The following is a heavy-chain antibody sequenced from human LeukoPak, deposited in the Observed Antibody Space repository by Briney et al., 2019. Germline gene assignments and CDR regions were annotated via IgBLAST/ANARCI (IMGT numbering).Heavy chain of an antibody. Sequence: GGSLRLSCAASGFTFSSYGMHWVRQAPGKGLEWVAVIWYDGSNKYYADSVKGRFTISRDNSKITLYLQMNSLRAEDTAVYYCARVGGYCSSARCYYYGMDVWGQGTTVTVSS. CDR2: IWYDGSNK. J-gene: IGHJ6*02. D-gene: IGHD2-2*03. CDR1: GFTFSSYG. V-gene: IGHV3-33*01. CDR3: ARVGGYCSSARCYYYGMDV.